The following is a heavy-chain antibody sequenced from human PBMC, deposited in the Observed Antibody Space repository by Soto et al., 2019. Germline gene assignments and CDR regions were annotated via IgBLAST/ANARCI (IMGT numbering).Heavy chain of an antibody. CDR3: TSRGFDY. V-gene: IGHV3-15*01. J-gene: IGHJ4*02. Sequence: GGSLRLSCAASGFTFSNAWMSWVRQAPGKGLEWVGRIKSKTGGGTTGYAAPVKGRFTISRDDSKNKLYLQMNSLKTEDTAVYYWTSRGFDYLGQGTLVTVSS. CDR1: GFTFSNAW. CDR2: IKSKTGGGTT. D-gene: IGHD3-10*01.